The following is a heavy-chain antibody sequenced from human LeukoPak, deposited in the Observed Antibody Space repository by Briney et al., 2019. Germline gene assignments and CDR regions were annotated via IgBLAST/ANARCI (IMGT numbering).Heavy chain of an antibody. J-gene: IGHJ4*02. D-gene: IGHD6-6*01. CDR3: ARARWQLVPYFDS. V-gene: IGHV1-2*02. CDR1: GYTFTDYY. Sequence: ASVKVSCKASGYTFTDYYMHWVRQDPGQGLEWMGWINPNSGDTNFAQKFQGRVAMTRDTSISTAYLELGSLRSDDTAVYFCARARWQLVPYFDSWGQGTLVTVPS. CDR2: INPNSGDT.